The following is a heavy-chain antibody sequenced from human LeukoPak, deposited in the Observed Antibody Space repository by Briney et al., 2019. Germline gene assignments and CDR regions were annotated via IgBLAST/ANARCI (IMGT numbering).Heavy chain of an antibody. D-gene: IGHD6-13*01. J-gene: IGHJ4*02. CDR1: GFTFSSYA. CDR3: ARGRAAALYYFDY. V-gene: IGHV3-30-3*01. CDR2: ISYDGSNK. Sequence: PGGSLRLSCAASGFTFSSYAMHWVRQAPGKGLEWVAVISYDGSNKYYADSVKGRFTISRDNSKNTLYLQMNSLRAEDTAVYYCARGRAAALYYFDYWGQGTLVTVSS.